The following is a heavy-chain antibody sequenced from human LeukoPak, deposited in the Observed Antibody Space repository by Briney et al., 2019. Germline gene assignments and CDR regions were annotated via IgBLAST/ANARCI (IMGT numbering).Heavy chain of an antibody. Sequence: GRSLRLSCAASGFTFSSYGMHWVRQAPGKGLEWVAVISYDGSNKYYADSVKGRFTISRDNAKNTLYLQMNSLRAEDTAVYYCARCIVGATSGADYWGQGTLVTVSS. CDR3: ARCIVGATSGADY. D-gene: IGHD1-26*01. J-gene: IGHJ4*02. V-gene: IGHV3-30*03. CDR1: GFTFSSYG. CDR2: ISYDGSNK.